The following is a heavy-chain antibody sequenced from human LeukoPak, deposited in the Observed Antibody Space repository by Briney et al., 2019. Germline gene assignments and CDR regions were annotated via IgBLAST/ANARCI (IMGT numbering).Heavy chain of an antibody. CDR3: ARAPLGRRSYYYGMDV. CDR2: VSYSGST. D-gene: IGHD3-16*01. Sequence: SATLSLTCTVSGGSISSYYWTWIRQPPGKGLEWIGYVSYSGSTYYNPSLKSRVTISVDTSKDQFSLKLSSVTAADTAVYYCARAPLGRRSYYYGMDVWGQGTTVTVSS. CDR1: GGSISSYY. J-gene: IGHJ6*02. V-gene: IGHV4-59*12.